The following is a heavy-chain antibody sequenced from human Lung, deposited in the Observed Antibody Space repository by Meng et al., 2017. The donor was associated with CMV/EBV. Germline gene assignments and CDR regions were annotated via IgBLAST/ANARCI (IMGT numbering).Heavy chain of an antibody. D-gene: IGHD3-3*01. CDR3: ARDQSYYDFWSGSYLYYYYYYGMDV. Sequence: GEXXKISCAASGFTFSSYSMNWVRQAPGKGLEWVSSISSSSSYIYYADSVKGRFTISRDNAKNSLYLQMNSLRAEDTAVYYCARDQSYYDFWSGSYLYYYYYYGMDVWXQGTXVTVSS. CDR1: GFTFSSYS. J-gene: IGHJ6*02. V-gene: IGHV3-21*01. CDR2: ISSSSSYI.